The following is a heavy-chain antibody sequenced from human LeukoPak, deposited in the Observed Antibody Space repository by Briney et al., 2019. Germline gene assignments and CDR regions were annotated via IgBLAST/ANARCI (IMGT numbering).Heavy chain of an antibody. D-gene: IGHD5-24*01. V-gene: IGHV6-1*01. CDR2: TYYRSKWYN. J-gene: IGHJ6*03. CDR1: GDSVSSNSAA. Sequence: SQTLSLTCAISGDSVSSNSAAWNWIRQSPSRGLEWLGRTYYRSKWYNDYAVSVKSRITINPDTSKNQFSLQLNSVTPEDTAVYYCARGIPSSRDGYNLAANSYYYMDVWGKGTTVTVSS. CDR3: ARGIPSSRDGYNLAANSYYYMDV.